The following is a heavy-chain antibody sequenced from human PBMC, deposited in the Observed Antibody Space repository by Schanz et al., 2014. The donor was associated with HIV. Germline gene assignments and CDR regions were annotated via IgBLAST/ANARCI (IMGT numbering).Heavy chain of an antibody. CDR2: IDHSGNT. J-gene: IGHJ4*02. Sequence: QVQLQQWGAGLLKPSETLSLTCAVYGASFSGSYWSWIRQPPGKGLEWIGEIDHSGNTNYNPSHKSRVPIPVDTSKKQFSLKMTSVTAADTAVYYCARDKTLAALRPYYGFDFWGLGTLVTVSS. CDR3: ARDKTLAALRPYYGFDF. CDR1: GASFSGSY. V-gene: IGHV4-34*01. D-gene: IGHD1-26*01.